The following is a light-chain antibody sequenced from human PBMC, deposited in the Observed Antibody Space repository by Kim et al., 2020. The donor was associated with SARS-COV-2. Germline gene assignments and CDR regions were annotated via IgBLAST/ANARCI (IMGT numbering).Light chain of an antibody. Sequence: GPKVTIACTGSSSNIGNNYVAWYQQLPGTAPKLLIYDNNKRPPGIPDRFSGSKSGTSATLGITGLQTGDEADYYCGTWDSGLSAVVFGGGTQLTVL. CDR3: GTWDSGLSAVV. CDR1: SSNIGNNY. CDR2: DNN. J-gene: IGLJ3*02. V-gene: IGLV1-51*01.